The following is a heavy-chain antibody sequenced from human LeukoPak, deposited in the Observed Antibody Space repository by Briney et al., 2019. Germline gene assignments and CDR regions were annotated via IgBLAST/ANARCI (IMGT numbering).Heavy chain of an antibody. CDR3: AKDFLIAYPALFAS. D-gene: IGHD3-3*01. Sequence: GGSLRLSCVGSGFTFRSHAMSWVRQAPEKGLEFVSGIYENGGTTYYADSVKGRFSISRDNSKNTLYLQMDSLRGEDTAVYYCAKDFLIAYPALFASWAQGPLSTSSP. J-gene: IGHJ5*01. CDR2: IYENGGTT. V-gene: IGHV3-23*01. CDR1: GFTFRSHA.